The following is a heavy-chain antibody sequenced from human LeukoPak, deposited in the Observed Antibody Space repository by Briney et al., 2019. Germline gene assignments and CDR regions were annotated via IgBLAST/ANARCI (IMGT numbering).Heavy chain of an antibody. CDR3: ARDIATAGHFAFDY. CDR1: GFTFSGYG. D-gene: IGHD6-13*01. Sequence: PGGSLRLSCTASGFTFSGYGMHWVRQAPGKGLEWVALIWYDGNTKYYADSVRGRFTISRDNSKNLLFLQMNSLRAEDTAVYYCARDIATAGHFAFDYWGQGTLVTVSS. J-gene: IGHJ4*02. V-gene: IGHV3-33*01. CDR2: IWYDGNTK.